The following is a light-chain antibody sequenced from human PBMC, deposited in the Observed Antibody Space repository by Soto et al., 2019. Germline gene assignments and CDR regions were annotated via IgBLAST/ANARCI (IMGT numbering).Light chain of an antibody. CDR3: QQDNHSSPYT. CDR1: QDVHNT. J-gene: IGKJ2*01. CDR2: DAS. V-gene: IGKV1-5*01. Sequence: DIQMTQSPSTLSASGGDRVTITCRASQDVHNTLAWYQHKPAKAPKLLIFDASTLESGVPSRFSGSGSGTEFTLTISSLQPDDFATYSCQQDNHSSPYTFGQGTKLEIK.